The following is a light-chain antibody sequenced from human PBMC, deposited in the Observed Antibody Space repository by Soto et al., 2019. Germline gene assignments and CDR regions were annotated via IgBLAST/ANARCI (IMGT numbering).Light chain of an antibody. V-gene: IGKV1-8*01. J-gene: IGKJ3*01. CDR2: AAS. CDR1: QGISSY. Sequence: AIRMTQSPSSFSASTGDRVTITCRASQGISSYFAWYQQKPGKAPKLLIYAASTLQSGVPSRFSGSGSGTDFTLTISCLQSEDFATYYCQQYYSYPLFTFGPGTKVDIK. CDR3: QQYYSYPLFT.